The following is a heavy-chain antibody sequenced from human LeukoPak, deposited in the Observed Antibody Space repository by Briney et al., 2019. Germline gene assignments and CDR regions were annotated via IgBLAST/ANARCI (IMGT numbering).Heavy chain of an antibody. D-gene: IGHD4-17*01. CDR1: GYTFTSYY. Sequence: ASVKVSCKASGYTFTSYYMHWVRQAPGQGLEWMGIINPSGGSTSYAQKFQDRVTMTRDMSTSTVYMELSSLQSEDTAVYYCASAGRGDYAERWGQGTLVTVSS. J-gene: IGHJ4*02. V-gene: IGHV1-46*01. CDR3: ASAGRGDYAER. CDR2: INPSGGST.